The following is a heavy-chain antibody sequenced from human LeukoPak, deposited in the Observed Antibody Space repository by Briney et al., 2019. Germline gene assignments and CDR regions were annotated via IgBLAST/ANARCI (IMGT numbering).Heavy chain of an antibody. Sequence: SETLSLTCTVSGGSIGSYSWTWIRQPPGKGLEWIGYKSYSGSTNYNPSLKSRVTTSVDTSKNQISLKLTSVTAADTAVYYCARDLSTGVFDYWGQGTLVTVSS. J-gene: IGHJ4*02. V-gene: IGHV4-59*12. D-gene: IGHD2/OR15-2a*01. CDR2: KSYSGST. CDR1: GGSIGSYS. CDR3: ARDLSTGVFDY.